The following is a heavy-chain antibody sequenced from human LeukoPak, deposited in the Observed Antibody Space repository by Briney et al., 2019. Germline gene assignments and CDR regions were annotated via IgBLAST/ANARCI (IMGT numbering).Heavy chain of an antibody. CDR2: ISYDGSNK. V-gene: IGHV3-30-3*01. CDR3: ARDIYGSGSYYRDDAFDI. Sequence: GGSLRLSCAASGFTFSSYAMHWVRQAPGKGLEWVAVISYDGSNKYYADSVKGRFTISRDNSKNTLYLQMNSLRAEDTAVYYCARDIYGSGSYYRDDAFDIWGQGTMVTVSS. D-gene: IGHD3-10*01. J-gene: IGHJ3*02. CDR1: GFTFSSYA.